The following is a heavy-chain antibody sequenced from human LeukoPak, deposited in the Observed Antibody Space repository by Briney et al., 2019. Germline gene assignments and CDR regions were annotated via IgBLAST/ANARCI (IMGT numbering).Heavy chain of an antibody. J-gene: IGHJ4*02. Sequence: PAGSLRLSCAASGFTFSSYSMNWVRQAPGKGLEWVSYTSSSGGTIYYQEFVKGGFTICRANVKNSQYLQMSSMRADETAVYYSARVSLWSGYYYYWGQGTMVTVSS. CDR1: GFTFSSYS. V-gene: IGHV3-48*01. CDR2: TSSSGGTI. CDR3: ARVSLWSGYYYY. D-gene: IGHD3-3*01.